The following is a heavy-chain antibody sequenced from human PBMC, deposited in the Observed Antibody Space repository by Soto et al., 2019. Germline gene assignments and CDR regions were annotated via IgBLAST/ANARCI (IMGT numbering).Heavy chain of an antibody. CDR1: GFTFSSYA. Sequence: GGSLRLSCAASGFTFSSYAMSWVRQAPGKGLEWVSAISGSGGSTYYADSVKGQFTISRDNSKNTLYLQMNSLRAEDTAVYYCAKGGKREYYDILTGYYPVAFDYWGQGTLVTVSS. CDR2: ISGSGGST. J-gene: IGHJ4*02. D-gene: IGHD3-9*01. CDR3: AKGGKREYYDILTGYYPVAFDY. V-gene: IGHV3-23*01.